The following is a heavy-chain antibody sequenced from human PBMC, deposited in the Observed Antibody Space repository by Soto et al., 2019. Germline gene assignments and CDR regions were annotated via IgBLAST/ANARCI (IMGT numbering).Heavy chain of an antibody. CDR1: GYTFTSYD. CDR2: MNPNSGNT. CDR3: ARVNWNYVYYYYGMDV. D-gene: IGHD1-7*01. V-gene: IGHV1-8*01. J-gene: IGHJ6*02. Sequence: ASVKVSCKASGYTFTSYDINWVRQATGQGLEWMGWMNPNSGNTGYAQKFQGRVTMTRNTSISTAYMELSSLRSEDTAVYYCARVNWNYVYYYYGMDVWGQGTTVTVSS.